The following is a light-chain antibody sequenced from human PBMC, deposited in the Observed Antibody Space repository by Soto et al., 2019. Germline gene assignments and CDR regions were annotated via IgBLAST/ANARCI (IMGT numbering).Light chain of an antibody. CDR1: QSVSSSH. Sequence: EILLTQSPGPLSLPPGESASLSCRATQSVSSSHLAWYQQKPGQAPRLLIYGASTRATGIPDRFSGSGSGTDFTLTISRLEPEDFAVYYCQQYGTSPTWTFGQGTKVDIK. J-gene: IGKJ1*01. V-gene: IGKV3-20*01. CDR3: QQYGTSPTWT. CDR2: GAS.